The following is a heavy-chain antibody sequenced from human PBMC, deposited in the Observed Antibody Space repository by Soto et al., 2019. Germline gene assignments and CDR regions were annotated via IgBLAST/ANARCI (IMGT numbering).Heavy chain of an antibody. Sequence: QLQLQESGPGLVKPSETLSLTCTVSGGSISTNYYWGWIRQPPGKGLAWIGSVSYSGGTYYNPSLNSRVPMSVDTSKHQFSLKVTSVTTTDTASYYCARLVWGITGTPGRPVGWFDPWGQGTLVTVSS. CDR1: GGSISTNYY. CDR2: VSYSGGT. J-gene: IGHJ5*02. V-gene: IGHV4-39*01. CDR3: ARLVWGITGTPGRPVGWFDP. D-gene: IGHD1-20*01.